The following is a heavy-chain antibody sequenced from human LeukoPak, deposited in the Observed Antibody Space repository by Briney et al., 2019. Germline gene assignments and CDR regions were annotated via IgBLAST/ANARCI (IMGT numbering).Heavy chain of an antibody. D-gene: IGHD1-26*01. CDR2: IRYDGSNK. Sequence: GGSLRLSCAASGFTFSSYGMHWVRQAPGKGLEWVAFIRYDGSNKYYADSVKGRFTISRDNSKNTLYLQMNSLRAEDTAVYYCARENKWELLGAFDIWGQGTMVTVSS. J-gene: IGHJ3*02. V-gene: IGHV3-30*02. CDR1: GFTFSSYG. CDR3: ARENKWELLGAFDI.